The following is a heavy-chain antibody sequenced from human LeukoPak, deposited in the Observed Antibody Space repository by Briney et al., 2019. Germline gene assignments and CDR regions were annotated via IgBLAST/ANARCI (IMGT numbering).Heavy chain of an antibody. V-gene: IGHV3-48*01. CDR3: AKDGQVGAIGYFDY. D-gene: IGHD1-26*01. Sequence: GGSLRLSCAASGFTFSSYSMNWVRQAPGKGLEWVSYISSSSSTIYYADSVKDRFTISRDNSKNTLYLQMNSLRAEDTAVYYCAKDGQVGAIGYFDYRGQGTLVTVSS. CDR1: GFTFSSYS. CDR2: ISSSSSTI. J-gene: IGHJ4*02.